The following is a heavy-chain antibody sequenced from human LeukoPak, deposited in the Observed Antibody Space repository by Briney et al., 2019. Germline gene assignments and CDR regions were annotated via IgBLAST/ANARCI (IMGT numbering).Heavy chain of an antibody. CDR2: ISSSSNTI. V-gene: IGHV3-48*02. CDR3: ARYYYDSSASYYGAFDI. Sequence: PGGSLRLSCAASGFTFSSYSMNWVRQAPGKGLEWVSHISSSSNTIYYADSVKGRFTISRDNAKNSLYLQMNGLRDEDTAVYFCARYYYDSSASYYGAFDIWGQGTMVTVSS. D-gene: IGHD3-22*01. CDR1: GFTFSSYS. J-gene: IGHJ3*02.